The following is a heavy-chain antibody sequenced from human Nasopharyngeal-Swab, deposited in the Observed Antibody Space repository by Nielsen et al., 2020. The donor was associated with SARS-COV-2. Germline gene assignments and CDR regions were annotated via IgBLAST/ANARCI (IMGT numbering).Heavy chain of an antibody. D-gene: IGHD3-16*02. J-gene: IGHJ4*02. CDR2: IFSNDEK. CDR3: ARIDYDYVWGSYRYTGGYFDY. Sequence: RQAPGKALEWLAHIFSNDEKSYSTSLKSRLTISKDTSKGQVVLTMTNMDPVDTATYYCARIDYDYVWGSYRYTGGYFDYWGQGTLVTVSS. V-gene: IGHV2-26*01.